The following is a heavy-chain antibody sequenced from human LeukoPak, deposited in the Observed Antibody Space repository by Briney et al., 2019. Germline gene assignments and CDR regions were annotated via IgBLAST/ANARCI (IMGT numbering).Heavy chain of an antibody. V-gene: IGHV3-23*01. CDR2: ISGRGGST. Sequence: PGGSLRLSCAASGFTFSSYAMSWVRQAPGKGLEWVSAISGRGGSTYYVDSVKGRFTISRDNSKNTLYLQMNSLRAEDTAVYYCAKVTLGYCSSTSCPFDYWGQGTLVTVSS. CDR1: GFTFSSYA. CDR3: AKVTLGYCSSTSCPFDY. D-gene: IGHD2-2*01. J-gene: IGHJ4*02.